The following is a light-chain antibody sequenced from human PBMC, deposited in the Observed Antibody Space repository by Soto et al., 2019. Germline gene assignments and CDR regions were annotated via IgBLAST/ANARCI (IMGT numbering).Light chain of an antibody. Sequence: QSALTQPASVSGSPGQSITISCTGTSSNVGGSNYVSWYQQHPGKAPKLMIYEGSKRPSGVSNRYSGSKPGNTASLTISGLKAEDEDEYYFITYRSRSLYVFGTWPNATVL. J-gene: IGLJ1*01. CDR3: ITYRSRSLYV. CDR2: EGS. V-gene: IGLV2-14*01. CDR1: SSNVGGSNY.